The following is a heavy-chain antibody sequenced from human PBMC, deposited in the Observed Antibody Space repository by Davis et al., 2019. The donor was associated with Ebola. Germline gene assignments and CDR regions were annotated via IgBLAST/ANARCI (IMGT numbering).Heavy chain of an antibody. CDR1: GYTFTYRY. CDR3: ARRVGARSGFDY. D-gene: IGHD1-26*01. J-gene: IGHJ4*01. CDR2: ITPFNGNT. Sequence: SVKVSCKASGYTFTYRYLHWVRQAPRQALEWMGWITPFNGNTNYAQKFQDRVTITRDRSMSTAYMELSSLRSEDTAVYYCARRVGARSGFDYWGQGTLVTVSS. V-gene: IGHV1-45*03.